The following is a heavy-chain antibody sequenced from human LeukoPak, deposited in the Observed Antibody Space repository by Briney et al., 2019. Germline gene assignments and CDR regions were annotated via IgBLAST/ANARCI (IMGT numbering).Heavy chain of an antibody. CDR1: GGSISSSSYY. Sequence: SETLSLTCTVSGGSISSSSYYWGWIRQPPGKGLEWIGSIYYSGSTYYNPSLKSRVTISVDTSKNQFSLKLSSVTAADTAVYYCARFSSGWYGAPAEYYYYYGMDVWGQGITVTVSS. CDR3: ARFSSGWYGAPAEYYYYYGMDV. V-gene: IGHV4-39*07. CDR2: IYYSGST. D-gene: IGHD6-19*01. J-gene: IGHJ6*02.